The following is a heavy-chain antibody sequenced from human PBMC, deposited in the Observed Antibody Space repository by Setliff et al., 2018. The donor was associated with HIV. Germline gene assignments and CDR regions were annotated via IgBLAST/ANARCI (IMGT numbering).Heavy chain of an antibody. J-gene: IGHJ6*02. D-gene: IGHD1-26*01. V-gene: IGHV1-69*10. Sequence: SVKVSCKASGGTFTSYVISWVRQAPGQGLEWMGGIIPILGIASYSQKFQGRVTITADKSTCTAYMELSSLRSEGTAVYYCARPQWELGVDYYGMDVWGQGTTVTVSS. CDR3: ARPQWELGVDYYGMDV. CDR2: IIPILGIA. CDR1: GGTFTSYV.